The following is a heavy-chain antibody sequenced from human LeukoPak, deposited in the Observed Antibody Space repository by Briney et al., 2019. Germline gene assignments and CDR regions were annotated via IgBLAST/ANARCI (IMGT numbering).Heavy chain of an antibody. V-gene: IGHV1-69*04. Sequence: EASVKVSCKASGGTFSSYAISWVRQAPGQGLEWMGRIIPILGIANYAQKFQGRVTITADKSTSTAYMELSSLRSEDTAVYYCARALGPWLDAFDIWGQGTMVTVSS. CDR3: ARALGPWLDAFDI. CDR2: IIPILGIA. J-gene: IGHJ3*02. CDR1: GGTFSSYA. D-gene: IGHD3-9*01.